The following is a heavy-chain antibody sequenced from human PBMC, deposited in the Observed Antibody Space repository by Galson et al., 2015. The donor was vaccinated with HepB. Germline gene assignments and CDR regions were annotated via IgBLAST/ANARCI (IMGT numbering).Heavy chain of an antibody. Sequence: SVKVSCKASGYTFTSYGISWVRQAPGQGLEWMGWISAYNGNTNYAQKLQGRVTITADKSTSTAYMELSSLRSEDTAVYHCARDADQDIVVVVAATRRRDYYYGMDVWGQGTTVTVSS. CDR2: ISAYNGNT. CDR3: ARDADQDIVVVVAATRRRDYYYGMDV. V-gene: IGHV1-18*01. D-gene: IGHD2-15*01. CDR1: GYTFTSYG. J-gene: IGHJ6*02.